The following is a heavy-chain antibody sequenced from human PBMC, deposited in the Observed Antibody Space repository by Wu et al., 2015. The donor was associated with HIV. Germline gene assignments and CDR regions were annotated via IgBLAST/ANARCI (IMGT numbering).Heavy chain of an antibody. V-gene: IGHV1-2*02. CDR3: ARVSPPDV. J-gene: IGHJ6*04. CDR1: GYIFTDYY. Sequence: QVRLVQSGSEVKKPGASVKVSCKTSGYIFTDYYIHWVRQAPGQGLEWMGWINCKSGATFYTQKFQGRVTMTRDTSNSTVYMELSRLNSDDTAVYYCARVSPPDVWGKGATVTVSS. CDR2: INCKSGAT.